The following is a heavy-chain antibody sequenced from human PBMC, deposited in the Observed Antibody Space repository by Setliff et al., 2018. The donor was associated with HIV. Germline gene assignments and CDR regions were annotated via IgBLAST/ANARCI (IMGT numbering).Heavy chain of an antibody. Sequence: LSLTCTVSGGSMTSSNYYWGWIRQSPGRGLEWIGSISSSGSTYYNPSLKSRVTISVDTSKNQFSLKLSSVTAADTAVYYCARPSTRGYSYAVYDYWGQGTLVTVSS. CDR3: ARPSTRGYSYAVYDY. CDR2: ISSSGST. V-gene: IGHV4-39*01. D-gene: IGHD5-18*01. J-gene: IGHJ4*02. CDR1: GGSMTSSNYY.